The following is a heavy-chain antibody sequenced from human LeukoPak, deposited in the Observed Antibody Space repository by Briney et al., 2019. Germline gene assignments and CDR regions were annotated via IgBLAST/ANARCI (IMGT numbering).Heavy chain of an antibody. V-gene: IGHV3-74*01. CDR1: GFTFSSYW. D-gene: IGHD3-16*01. Sequence: GGSLRLSCAASGFTFSSYWTHWVRQAPGKGLVGVSRINSDGRSTSYADSVKGRFTISRDNAKNTLYLQMNRLRAEDTAVYYCARVRWGGLYYFDYWGQGTLVTVSS. J-gene: IGHJ4*02. CDR2: INSDGRST. CDR3: ARVRWGGLYYFDY.